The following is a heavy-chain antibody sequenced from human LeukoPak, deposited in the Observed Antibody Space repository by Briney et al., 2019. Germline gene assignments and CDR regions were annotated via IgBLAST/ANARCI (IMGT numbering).Heavy chain of an antibody. CDR1: GFTFSSYW. Sequence: GGSLRLSCAASGFTFSSYWMSWVRQAPGKGLEWVANIKQDGSEKYYVDSVKGRFTISRDNAKNSLSLQMNSLRAEDTAVYYCAKDVRYSSSWYFDYWGQGTLVTVSS. CDR3: AKDVRYSSSWYFDY. J-gene: IGHJ4*02. V-gene: IGHV3-7*03. D-gene: IGHD6-13*01. CDR2: IKQDGSEK.